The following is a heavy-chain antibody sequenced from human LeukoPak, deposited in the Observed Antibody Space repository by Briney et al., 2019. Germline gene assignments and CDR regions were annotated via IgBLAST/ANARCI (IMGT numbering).Heavy chain of an antibody. V-gene: IGHV4-59*01. Sequence: SETLSLTCTVSGGSISSYYWSWIRQPPGKGLEWIGNIYYSGSANHNPSLKSRVTISRDTSKNQSSLKLTSVTTADTAVYYCARAGGVKTAALDLDYWGQGTLVTVSS. CDR2: IYYSGSA. J-gene: IGHJ4*02. CDR3: ARAGGVKTAALDLDY. CDR1: GGSISSYY. D-gene: IGHD6-25*01.